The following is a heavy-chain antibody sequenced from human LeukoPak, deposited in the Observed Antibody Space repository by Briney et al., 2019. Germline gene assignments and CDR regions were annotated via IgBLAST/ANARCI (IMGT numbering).Heavy chain of an antibody. CDR2: INHSGST. CDR1: GGSISGYY. Sequence: SETLSLTCTVSGGSISGYYWSWIRQPPGKGLEWIGEINHSGSTNYNPSLKSRVTISVDTSKNQFSLKLSSVTAADTAVYYCARLRSGWYNYYYYYMDVWGKGTTVTISS. CDR3: ARLRSGWYNYYYYYMDV. D-gene: IGHD6-19*01. J-gene: IGHJ6*03. V-gene: IGHV4-34*01.